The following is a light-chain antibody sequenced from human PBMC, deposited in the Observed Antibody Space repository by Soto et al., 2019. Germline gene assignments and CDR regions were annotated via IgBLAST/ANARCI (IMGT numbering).Light chain of an antibody. CDR2: AVF. CDR1: QSVSRY. J-gene: IGKJ4*01. Sequence: DIQLTQSPSSLSASIGDRVTITCRTSQSVSRYLNWYQHKPGNAPKVLIYAVFSLQSGVPSRFRGTGSGTDFTLTITSLQPEDFATYYCQQSYRTPLTFGGGTKVDIK. CDR3: QQSYRTPLT. V-gene: IGKV1-39*01.